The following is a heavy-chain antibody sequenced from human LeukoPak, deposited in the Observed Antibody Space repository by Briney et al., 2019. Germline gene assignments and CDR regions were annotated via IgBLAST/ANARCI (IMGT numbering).Heavy chain of an antibody. CDR3: ARGTSLRMERIAAAGSDY. D-gene: IGHD6-13*01. J-gene: IGHJ4*02. CDR1: GYTFTSYA. V-gene: IGHV7-4-1*02. Sequence: SVKVSCKASGYTFTSYAMNWVRQAPGQGLEWMGWINTNTGNPTYAQGFTGRFVFSLDTSVSTAYLQISSLKAEDTAVYYCARGTSLRMERIAAAGSDYWGQGTLVPVSS. CDR2: INTNTGNP.